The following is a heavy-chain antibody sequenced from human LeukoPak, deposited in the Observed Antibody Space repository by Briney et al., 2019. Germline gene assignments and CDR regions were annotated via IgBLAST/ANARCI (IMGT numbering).Heavy chain of an antibody. CDR3: ARVVSQAAPDWYMDV. CDR2: VNFHGTG. CDR1: GYAVGSSHY. D-gene: IGHD2-21*01. Sequence: PSETLSLTCDVSGYAVGSSHYWGWIRQPPGRGLQWIGHVNFHGTGAYNASLRGRVSISTEASKNRFSLRLTSVTGADAAIYYCARVVSQAAPDWYMDVWGGGTVVIVSS. V-gene: IGHV4-38-2*01. J-gene: IGHJ2*01.